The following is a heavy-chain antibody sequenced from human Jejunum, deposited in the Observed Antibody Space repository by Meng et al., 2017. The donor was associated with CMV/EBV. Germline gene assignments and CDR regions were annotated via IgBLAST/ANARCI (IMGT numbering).Heavy chain of an antibody. V-gene: IGHV1-18*01. D-gene: IGHD3/OR15-3a*01. CDR2: ISAKNGKT. Sequence: GISWVRQAPGQGLEWMGWISAKNGKTNYAQKFQGRVNMTTDSPTSTAYMELRGLRSDDTAAYYCARDGRFLDWLLVDPQYYGLDVWGQGTTGTVSS. CDR1: G. J-gene: IGHJ6*02. CDR3: ARDGRFLDWLLVDPQYYGLDV.